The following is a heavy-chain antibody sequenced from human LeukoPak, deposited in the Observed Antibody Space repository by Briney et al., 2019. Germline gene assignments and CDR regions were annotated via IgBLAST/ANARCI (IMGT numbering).Heavy chain of an antibody. CDR2: INPSGGST. Sequence: ASVKVSCKASGYTFNNYYMNWVRQAPGQGLEWMGIINPSGGSTSYAQKFQGRVTMTRDTSTSTVYMELSSLRSEDTAVYYCARDQEMATISLQWSYFDYWGQGTLVTVSS. D-gene: IGHD5-24*01. J-gene: IGHJ4*02. V-gene: IGHV1-46*02. CDR3: ARDQEMATISLQWSYFDY. CDR1: GYTFNNYY.